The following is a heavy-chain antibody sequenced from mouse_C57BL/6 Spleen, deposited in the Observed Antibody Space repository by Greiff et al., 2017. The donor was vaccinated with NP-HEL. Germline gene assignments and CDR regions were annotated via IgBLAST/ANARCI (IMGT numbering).Heavy chain of an antibody. D-gene: IGHD4-1*01. CDR3: ARQNWDDYAMDY. V-gene: IGHV5-6*01. J-gene: IGHJ4*01. CDR2: ISSGGSYT. CDR1: GFTFSSYG. Sequence: VQLKESGGDLVKPGGSLKLSCAASGFTFSSYGMSWVRQTPDKRLEWVATISSGGSYTYYPDSVKGRFTISRDNAKNTLYLQMSSLKSEDTAMYYCARQNWDDYAMDYWGQGTSVTVSS.